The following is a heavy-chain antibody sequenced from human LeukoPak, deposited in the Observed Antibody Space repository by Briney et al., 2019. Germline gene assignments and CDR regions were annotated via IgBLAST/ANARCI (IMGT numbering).Heavy chain of an antibody. D-gene: IGHD6-13*01. CDR1: GFTFSSYA. CDR3: AKLLAAAGAFDY. Sequence: GGSLRLSCAASGFTFSSYAMSWVRQAPGKGLEWVSAISGSGGSTYYADSVKGRFTNSRDNSKNTLYLQMNSLRAEDTAVYYCAKLLAAAGAFDYWGQGTLVTVSS. J-gene: IGHJ4*02. V-gene: IGHV3-23*01. CDR2: ISGSGGST.